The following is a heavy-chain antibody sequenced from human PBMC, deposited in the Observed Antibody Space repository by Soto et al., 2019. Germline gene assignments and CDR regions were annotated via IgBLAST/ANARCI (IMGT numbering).Heavy chain of an antibody. CDR1: GFTFTSYA. J-gene: IGHJ6*02. D-gene: IGHD3-3*01. Sequence: APVKVSCKASGFTFTSYAMYWARHSTGKRLEWMGWINASSGNTGYAQKFQGRVTMTRNTSISTAYMELSSLRSEDTAVYYCARVLNWASFYDFWSGYYNYYYYGMDVWGQGTTVTVSS. CDR2: INASSGNT. CDR3: ARVLNWASFYDFWSGYYNYYYYGMDV. V-gene: IGHV1-8*02.